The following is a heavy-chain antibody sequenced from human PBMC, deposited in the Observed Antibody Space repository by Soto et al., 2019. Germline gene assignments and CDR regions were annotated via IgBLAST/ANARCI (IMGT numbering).Heavy chain of an antibody. V-gene: IGHV4-38-2*01. J-gene: IGHJ4*02. D-gene: IGHD1-26*01. CDR2: IYRSGTT. CDR3: ARTHSRSYYSVFNY. Sequence: SETLSLTCVFSNCSISSGYYWGWIRQSPGKGLEWIASIYRSGTTSYNPSLKSRVTISVDPSKNQFSLMLTAVTAADTAVYYCARTHSRSYYSVFNYWGRGSLVSVS. CDR1: NCSISSGYY.